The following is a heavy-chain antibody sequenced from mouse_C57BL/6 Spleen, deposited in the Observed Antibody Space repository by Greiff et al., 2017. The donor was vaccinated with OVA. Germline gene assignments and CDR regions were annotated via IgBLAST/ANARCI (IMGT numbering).Heavy chain of an antibody. V-gene: IGHV7-3*01. CDR2: IRNKANGYTT. D-gene: IGHD1-1*01. CDR3: ARFYGSSPYYYAMDY. J-gene: IGHJ4*01. Sequence: EVQLVESGGGLVQPGGSLSLSCAASGFTFTDYYMSWVRQPPGKALEWLGFIRNKANGYTTEYSASVKGRFTISRDNSQSILYLQMNALRAEDSATYYCARFYGSSPYYYAMDYWGQGTSVTVSS. CDR1: GFTFTDYY.